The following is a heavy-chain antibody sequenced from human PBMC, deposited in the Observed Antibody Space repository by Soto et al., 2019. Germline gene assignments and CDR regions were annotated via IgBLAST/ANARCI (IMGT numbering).Heavy chain of an antibody. CDR3: ARVKISCSGGRCRGLPIFDY. CDR1: GFTFSSYA. Sequence: GGSLRLSCAASGFTFSSYAMHWVRQAPGKGLEWVAVISYDGSNKYYADSVKGRFTISRDNSKNTLYLQMNSLRAEDTAVYYCARVKISCSGGRCRGLPIFDYWGQGTLVTVSS. D-gene: IGHD2-15*01. CDR2: ISYDGSNK. V-gene: IGHV3-30-3*01. J-gene: IGHJ4*02.